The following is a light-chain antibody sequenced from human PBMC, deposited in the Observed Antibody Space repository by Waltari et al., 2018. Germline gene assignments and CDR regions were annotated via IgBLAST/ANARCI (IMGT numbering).Light chain of an antibody. CDR3: QSYDSSLSAVV. CDR2: GNT. Sequence: QSVLAPPPSVSGAPGQRVTISCTGSSSNIGDPYDLHWYQQLPGTAPQLLIYGNTHRPSGVPYRFSGSKSGTSASLAITGLQAEDEAEYYCQSYDSSLSAVVFGGGTKLTVL. J-gene: IGLJ2*01. CDR1: SSNIGDPYD. V-gene: IGLV1-40*01.